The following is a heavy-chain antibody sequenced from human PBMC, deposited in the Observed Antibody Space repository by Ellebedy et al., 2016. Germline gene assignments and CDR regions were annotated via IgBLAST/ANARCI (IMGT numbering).Heavy chain of an antibody. J-gene: IGHJ4*02. V-gene: IGHV3-64*01. Sequence: GESLKISCAASGFTFSSYAMHWVRQTPGKGPEYVSAITSDGGGTYYANSVKGRFTISRDNSKNTLYLQMGSLRDEDMAVYYCVRKYSGTYPYDYWGQGTLVTASS. D-gene: IGHD1-26*01. CDR2: ITSDGGGT. CDR1: GFTFSSYA. CDR3: VRKYSGTYPYDY.